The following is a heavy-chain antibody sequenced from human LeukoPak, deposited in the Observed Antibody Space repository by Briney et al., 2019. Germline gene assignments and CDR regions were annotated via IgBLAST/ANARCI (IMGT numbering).Heavy chain of an antibody. J-gene: IGHJ3*01. V-gene: IGHV3-74*01. CDR1: GFTFSHFW. D-gene: IGHD4-17*01. CDR2: INSDGSDT. CDR3: ARMTTVTTEGT. Sequence: GGTLRLSCAASGFTFSHFWIHWVRQAPGKGLVWVSRINSDGSDTIYADSVKGRFTSSRDNAKNILYLQMNNLRAEDTAVYYCARMTTVTTEGTWGQGTMVTVSS.